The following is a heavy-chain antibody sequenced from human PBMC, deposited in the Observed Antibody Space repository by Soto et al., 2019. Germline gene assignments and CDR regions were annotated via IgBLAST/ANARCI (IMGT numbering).Heavy chain of an antibody. CDR3: ASAQMYYDILTGYYNSYYYYGMDV. Sequence: SETLFLTCTVSGCSISSHYWGWIRQSPGKGLEWIGYIYYSESTSYNPSLKSRVTISVDTSKNQFSLKLSSVTAADTAVYYCASAQMYYDILTGYYNSYYYYGMDVWGQGTTVTVSS. CDR1: GCSISSHY. CDR2: IYYSEST. D-gene: IGHD3-9*01. J-gene: IGHJ6*02. V-gene: IGHV4-59*08.